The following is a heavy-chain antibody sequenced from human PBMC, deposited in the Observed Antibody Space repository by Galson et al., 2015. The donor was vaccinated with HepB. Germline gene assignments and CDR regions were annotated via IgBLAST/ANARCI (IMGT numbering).Heavy chain of an antibody. CDR2: IHDSGRS. D-gene: IGHD4-17*01. J-gene: IGHJ4*02. CDR1: SDSIGPYY. V-gene: IGHV4-4*09. CDR3: TRGQDGDYSGADY. Sequence: TLSLTCTVSSDSIGPYYWSWIRQSPGKRLEWIGYIHDSGRSDSNPSLKSRLTISVDTPKNQFSLKLTSVTAADTAVYYCTRGQDGDYSGADYWGQGTLVTVSS.